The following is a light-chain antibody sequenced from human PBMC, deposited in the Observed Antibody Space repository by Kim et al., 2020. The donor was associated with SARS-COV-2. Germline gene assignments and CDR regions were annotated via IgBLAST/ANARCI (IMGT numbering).Light chain of an antibody. J-gene: IGKJ1*01. CDR2: AAT. V-gene: IGKV1-27*01. Sequence: DIQMTQSPSSLSASVGDGVTITCRASQGISNYLAWYQQKPGEAPKLLIYAATALQLGVSSRFSGSGSGTDFTLTISDLQPEDVATYYCQKYNSAPWTFVRGTKVDIK. CDR1: QGISNY. CDR3: QKYNSAPWT.